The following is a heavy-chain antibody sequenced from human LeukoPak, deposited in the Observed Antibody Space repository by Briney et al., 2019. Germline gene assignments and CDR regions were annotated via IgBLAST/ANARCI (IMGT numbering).Heavy chain of an antibody. D-gene: IGHD3-3*01. CDR2: IRYDGSNK. Sequence: SGGSLRRSCAASGFTFSSYGMHWVRQAPGKGLEWVAFIRYDGSNKYYADSVKGRFTISRDNSKNTLYLQMNSLRAEDTAVYYCARAWGNDYDLNYWGQGTLVTVSS. V-gene: IGHV3-30*02. CDR3: ARAWGNDYDLNY. CDR1: GFTFSSYG. J-gene: IGHJ4*02.